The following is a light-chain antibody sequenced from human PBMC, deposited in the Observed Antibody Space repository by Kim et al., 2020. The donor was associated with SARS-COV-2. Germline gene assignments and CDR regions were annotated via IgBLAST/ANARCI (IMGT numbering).Light chain of an antibody. V-gene: IGKV3-15*01. J-gene: IGKJ1*01. CDR2: GTS. CDR3: HQYNSWPET. Sequence: VSPGERATLSCRASQSVSSNLAWYQQKPGQAPRLLIHGTSTRATGVPARFSGSGSGTEFTLTISSLQSEDFAVYYCHQYNSWPETFGQGTKVEIK. CDR1: QSVSSN.